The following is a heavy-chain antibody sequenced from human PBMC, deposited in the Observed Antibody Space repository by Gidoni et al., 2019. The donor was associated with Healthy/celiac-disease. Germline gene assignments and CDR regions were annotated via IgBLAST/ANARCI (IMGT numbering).Heavy chain of an antibody. D-gene: IGHD4-17*01. J-gene: IGHJ4*02. CDR1: GGSISSSSYY. CDR2: IYYSGST. V-gene: IGHV4-39*07. Sequence: QLQLQESGPGLVKPSETLSLTCTVSGGSISSSSYYWGWIRQPPGKGLEWIGSIYYSGSTYYNPSLKSRVTISVDTSKNQFSLKLSSVTAADTAVYYCARGIYGDETLYWGQGTLVTVSS. CDR3: ARGIYGDETLY.